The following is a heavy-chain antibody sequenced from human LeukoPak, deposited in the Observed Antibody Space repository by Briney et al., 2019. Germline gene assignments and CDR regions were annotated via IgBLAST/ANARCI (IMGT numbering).Heavy chain of an antibody. CDR2: IYYRGST. CDR3: ARDVGYSYGPAGY. Sequence: SETLSLTCTVSGDSISSSSYYWGWIRQPPGKGLEWIGSIYYRGSTYYNLSLKSRVTILIDTSKNQFSLKLTSVTAADTAVYYCARDVGYSYGPAGYRGQGTLVTVSS. V-gene: IGHV4-39*07. J-gene: IGHJ4*02. CDR1: GDSISSSSYY. D-gene: IGHD5-18*01.